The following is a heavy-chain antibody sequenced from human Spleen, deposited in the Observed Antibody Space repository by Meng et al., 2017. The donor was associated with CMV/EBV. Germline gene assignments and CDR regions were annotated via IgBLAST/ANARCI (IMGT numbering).Heavy chain of an antibody. D-gene: IGHD4-11*01. CDR3: ARRGMSTVTYFDY. CDR1: GFTFSSYA. Sequence: AASGFTFSSYALSWVRQTPGKGLEWVSVIYSSGGGISYADSVKGRFTISRDDSKNILYLQMNSLRAEDTAVYYCARRGMSTVTYFDYWGQGILVTVSS. CDR2: IYSSGGGI. V-gene: IGHV3-23*03. J-gene: IGHJ4*02.